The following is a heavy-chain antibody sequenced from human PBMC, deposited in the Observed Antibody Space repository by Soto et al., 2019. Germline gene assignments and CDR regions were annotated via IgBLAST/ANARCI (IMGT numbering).Heavy chain of an antibody. D-gene: IGHD3-16*01. J-gene: IGHJ4*02. CDR2: IYYSGST. CDR1: GGSISSGGYY. Sequence: PSETLSLTCTVSGGSISSGGYYWSWIRQHPGKGLEWIGYIYYSGSTYYNPSLKSRVTISVDTSKNQFSLKLSSVTAADTAVYYCASLAYPLSIDYWGQGTLVTVSS. CDR3: ASLAYPLSIDY. V-gene: IGHV4-31*03.